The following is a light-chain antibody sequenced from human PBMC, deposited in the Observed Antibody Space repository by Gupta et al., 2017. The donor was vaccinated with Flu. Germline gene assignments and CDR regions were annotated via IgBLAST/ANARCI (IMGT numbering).Light chain of an antibody. J-gene: IGKJ2*01. Sequence: EIVLTQSPATLSLSPGERAILSCRASQSVSTYLAWYQQKPGQAPRLLMYDTSKRVAGIPARFSGSGSGTDFTLTISTREPEDFAVYYCQQRSDLPMYTFGQGTTLAIK. CDR1: QSVSTY. CDR2: DTS. V-gene: IGKV3-11*01. CDR3: QQRSDLPMYT.